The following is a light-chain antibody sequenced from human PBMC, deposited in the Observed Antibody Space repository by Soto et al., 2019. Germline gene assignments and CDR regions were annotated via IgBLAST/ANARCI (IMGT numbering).Light chain of an antibody. CDR1: NSDVGGYNY. J-gene: IGLJ1*01. CDR2: DVS. CDR3: CSYTTSNTRQIV. Sequence: QSALTQPASVSGSPGQSITISCTGTNSDVGGYNYVSWYQQQPGKAPKFMIYDVSNRPSGVSNRFSGSKSGNTASLTISGLQAEDEADYYCCSYTTSNTRQIVFGTRTKVTGL. V-gene: IGLV2-14*01.